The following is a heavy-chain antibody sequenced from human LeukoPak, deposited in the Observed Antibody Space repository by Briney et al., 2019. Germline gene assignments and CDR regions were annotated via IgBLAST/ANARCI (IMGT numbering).Heavy chain of an antibody. D-gene: IGHD2-2*01. CDR2: INAGNGNT. Sequence: ASVKVSCKASGYTFTSYAMHWVRQAPGQRLEWMGWINAGNGNTKYSQKFQGRVTITRDTSASTAYMELRSLRSDDTAVYYCARDPYYCSSTSCSSLFDYWGQGTLVTVSS. J-gene: IGHJ4*02. CDR1: GYTFTSYA. CDR3: ARDPYYCSSTSCSSLFDY. V-gene: IGHV1-3*01.